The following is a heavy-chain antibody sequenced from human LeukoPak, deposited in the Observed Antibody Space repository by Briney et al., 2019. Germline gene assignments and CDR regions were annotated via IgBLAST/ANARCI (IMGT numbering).Heavy chain of an antibody. CDR1: GYTFTTYG. CDR3: ARGATFYYDGSSYFSITPVEY. CDR2: ISGYNGNT. D-gene: IGHD3-22*01. V-gene: IGHV1-18*01. J-gene: IGHJ4*02. Sequence: ASVKVSCKASGYTFTTYGISWVRQAPGQGLEWMGWISGYNGNTNYAEKLQGRVTMTTDTSTSTAYMELRSLRSDDTAVYYCARGATFYYDGSSYFSITPVEYWGQGTLVTVSS.